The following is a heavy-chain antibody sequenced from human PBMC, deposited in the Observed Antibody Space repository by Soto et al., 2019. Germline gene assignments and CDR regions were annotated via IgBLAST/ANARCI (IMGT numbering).Heavy chain of an antibody. J-gene: IGHJ4*02. Sequence: SETLSLTCAVYGGSFSGYYWSWIRQPPVKGLEWIGEINHSGSTNYNPSLKSRVTISVDTSKNQFSLKLSSVTAADTAVYYCARVSIGVVVAAIRGASYFDYWGQGTLVTVS. CDR2: INHSGST. V-gene: IGHV4-34*01. CDR3: ARVSIGVVVAAIRGASYFDY. D-gene: IGHD2-15*01. CDR1: GGSFSGYY.